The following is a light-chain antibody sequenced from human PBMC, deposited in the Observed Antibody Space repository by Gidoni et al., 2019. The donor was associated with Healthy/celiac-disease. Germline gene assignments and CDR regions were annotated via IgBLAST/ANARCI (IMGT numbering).Light chain of an antibody. CDR3: QPYDNLPRT. J-gene: IGKJ2*01. V-gene: IGKV1-33*01. CDR2: DAS. CDR1: QDISNY. Sequence: DIQMTQSPSSLSASVGDRVTITCQASQDISNYLNWYQQKPGKSPKLLIYDASNFETGVPSRFSGSGSGTDFTFTISSLQPEDIATYYCQPYDNLPRTFGQGTKLEIK.